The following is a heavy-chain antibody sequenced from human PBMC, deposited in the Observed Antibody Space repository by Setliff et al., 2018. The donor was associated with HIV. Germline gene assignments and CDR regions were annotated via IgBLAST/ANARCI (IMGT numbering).Heavy chain of an antibody. V-gene: IGHV1-18*01. CDR3: ARDFPYSGSWYFDY. J-gene: IGHJ4*02. CDR2: ISAYNDNT. Sequence: ASVKVSCKASGYTFSSYGVSWVRQAPGQGLEWMGWISAYNDNTNYAQKLQGRVTITADESTSTAYMELSSLTSADTAVYYCARDFPYSGSWYFDYWGQGTLVTVSS. CDR1: GYTFSSYG. D-gene: IGHD6-13*01.